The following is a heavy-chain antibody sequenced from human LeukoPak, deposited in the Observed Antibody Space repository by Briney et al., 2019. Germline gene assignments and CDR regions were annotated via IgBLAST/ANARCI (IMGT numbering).Heavy chain of an antibody. Sequence: SVKVSCKASGGTFSSYAISWVRQAPGQGLEWMGGIIPIFGTANYAQKFQGRVTITADESTSTAYMELSSLRSEDTAVYYCARVPAPSAAGTPHNWFDPWGQGTLVSVSS. CDR1: GGTFSSYA. CDR3: ARVPAPSAAGTPHNWFDP. D-gene: IGHD6-13*01. CDR2: IIPIFGTA. J-gene: IGHJ5*02. V-gene: IGHV1-69*01.